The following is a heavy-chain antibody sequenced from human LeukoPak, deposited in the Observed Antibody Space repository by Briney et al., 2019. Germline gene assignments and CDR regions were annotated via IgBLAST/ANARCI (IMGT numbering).Heavy chain of an antibody. D-gene: IGHD2-2*02. V-gene: IGHV4-34*01. CDR3: ARGDIVVVPAAIHWFDP. Sequence: PSETLSLTCTVSGGSISSYYWSWIRQPPGKGLEWIGEINHSGSTNYNPSLKSRVTISVDTSKNQFSLKLSSVTAADTAVYYCARGDIVVVPAAIHWFDPWGQGTLVTVSS. CDR2: INHSGST. J-gene: IGHJ5*02. CDR1: GGSISSYY.